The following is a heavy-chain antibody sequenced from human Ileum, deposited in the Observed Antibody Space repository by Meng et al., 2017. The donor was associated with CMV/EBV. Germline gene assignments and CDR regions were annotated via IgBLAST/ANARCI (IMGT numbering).Heavy chain of an antibody. CDR3: ARERGGVVVPVIYFES. CDR2: ISYGGIS. D-gene: IGHD2-21*02. J-gene: IGHJ4*02. Sequence: SISSSHFYWGWIRQPPGKGLEWIGTISYGGISFYQPSLKSRVTISGDASKNQFSLRLSSVTAADTAVYYCARERGGVVVPVIYFESWGQGTLVTVSS. CDR1: SISSSHFY. V-gene: IGHV4-39*07.